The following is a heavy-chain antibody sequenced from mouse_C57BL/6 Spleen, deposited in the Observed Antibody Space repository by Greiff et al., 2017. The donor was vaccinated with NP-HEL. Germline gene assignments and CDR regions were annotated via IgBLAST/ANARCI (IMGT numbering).Heavy chain of an antibody. CDR3: ARGGNHYFDY. J-gene: IGHJ2*01. Sequence: QVPLQQSGAELARPGASVKMSCTASGYTFTSYTMHLVKHRPGPGLECIGYINPSSGYTKYNQKFKDKATLTADKASSTAYMQLSSLTSEDSAVYYCARGGNHYFDYWGQGTTLTVSS. V-gene: IGHV1-4*01. CDR1: GYTFTSYT. CDR2: INPSSGYT. D-gene: IGHD1-1*02.